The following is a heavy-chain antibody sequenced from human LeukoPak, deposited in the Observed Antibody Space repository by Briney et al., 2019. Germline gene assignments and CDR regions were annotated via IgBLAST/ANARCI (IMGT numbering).Heavy chain of an antibody. CDR1: GFTFSSYE. J-gene: IGHJ4*02. CDR3: ARVGWFGELWEYYFDY. Sequence: GGSLRLSCAASGFTFSSYEMNWVRQAPGKGLEWVSYISSSGSTIYYADSVKGRFTISRDNAKNSPYLQMNSLRAEDTAVYYCARVGWFGELWEYYFDYWGQGTLVTVSS. V-gene: IGHV3-48*03. CDR2: ISSSGSTI. D-gene: IGHD3-10*01.